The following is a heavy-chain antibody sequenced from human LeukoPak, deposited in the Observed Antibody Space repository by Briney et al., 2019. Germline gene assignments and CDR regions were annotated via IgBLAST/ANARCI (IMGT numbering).Heavy chain of an antibody. CDR3: ARRPQYYYGSGSYPNAFDI. CDR1: GGSISTYY. Sequence: PSETLSLTCTVSGGSISTYYWSWIRQPPGKGVEWIGYIYSSGSTNYNPSLKSRVTISLDTSTNQFSLELSSVTAADTAVYYCARRPQYYYGSGSYPNAFDIWGQGTMVTVSS. CDR2: IYSSGST. V-gene: IGHV4-59*12. D-gene: IGHD3-10*01. J-gene: IGHJ3*02.